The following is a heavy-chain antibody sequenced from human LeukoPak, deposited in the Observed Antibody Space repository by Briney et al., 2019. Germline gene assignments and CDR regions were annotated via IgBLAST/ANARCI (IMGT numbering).Heavy chain of an antibody. V-gene: IGHV1-69-2*01. J-gene: IGHJ4*02. CDR3: ATVPYDFWSGYYTVNDY. Sequence: ASVKVSCKVSGYTFTDYYMHWEQQAHGKGMEWMGLVDPEDGETIYAEKFQGRGRITADTSTDTAYMELSSLSSEDTAVYYCATVPYDFWSGYYTVNDYWGQGTLVTVSS. D-gene: IGHD3-3*01. CDR1: GYTFTDYY. CDR2: VDPEDGET.